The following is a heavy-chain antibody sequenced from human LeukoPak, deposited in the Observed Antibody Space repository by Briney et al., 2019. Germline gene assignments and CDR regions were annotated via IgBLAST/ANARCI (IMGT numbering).Heavy chain of an antibody. CDR1: GGSISSYY. Sequence: SSETLFLTCTVSGGSISSYYWSWIRQPPGKGLEWIGYIYYSGSTNYNPSLKSRVTISVDTSKNQFSLKLSSVTAADTAVYYCAREVTGTSDWGQGTLVTVSS. CDR2: IYYSGST. CDR3: AREVTGTSD. J-gene: IGHJ4*02. V-gene: IGHV4-59*01. D-gene: IGHD1-7*01.